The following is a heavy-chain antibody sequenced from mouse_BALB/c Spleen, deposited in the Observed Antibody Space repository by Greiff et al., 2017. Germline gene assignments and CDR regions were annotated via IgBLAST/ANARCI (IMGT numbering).Heavy chain of an antibody. J-gene: IGHJ4*01. V-gene: IGHV1-7*01. D-gene: IGHD3-1*01. CDR3: ARSGNYYAMDY. CDR1: GYTFTSYW. CDR2: INPSTGYT. Sequence: QVQLKQSGAELAKPGASVEMSCKASGYTFTSYWMHWVKQRPGQGLEWIGYINPSTGYTEYNQKFKDKATLTADKSSSTAYMQLSSLTSEDSAVYYCARSGNYYAMDYWGQGTSVTVSS.